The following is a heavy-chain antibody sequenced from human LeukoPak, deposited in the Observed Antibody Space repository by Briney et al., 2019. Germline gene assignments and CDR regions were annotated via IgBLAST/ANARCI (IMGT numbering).Heavy chain of an antibody. CDR2: ISSSSSNT. CDR1: GFTFSSYG. V-gene: IGHV3-48*01. J-gene: IGHJ4*02. CDR3: ARVNRMVPGYCSGGTCPGDY. D-gene: IGHD2-15*01. Sequence: GGSLRLSCAASGFTFSSYGMSWVRQAPGKGLEWVAYISSSSSNTYYADSVKGRFTISRDNAKNSLYLQMNSLRAEDTAVCYCARVNRMVPGYCSGGTCPGDYWGQGTLDTVSS.